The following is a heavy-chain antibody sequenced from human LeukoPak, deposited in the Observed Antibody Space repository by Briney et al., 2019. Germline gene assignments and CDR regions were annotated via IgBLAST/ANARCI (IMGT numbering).Heavy chain of an antibody. V-gene: IGHV3-30-3*01. CDR3: ASGRFLEWPFDY. CDR2: ISYDGSNK. J-gene: IGHJ4*02. D-gene: IGHD3-3*01. CDR1: GFTFSSYA. Sequence: GGSLRLSCAASGFTFSSYAMHWVRQAPGKGLEWVAVISYDGSNKYYADSVKGRFTISRDNSKNTLYLQMNSLRAEDTAVYYCASGRFLEWPFDYWGQGTLVTVSS.